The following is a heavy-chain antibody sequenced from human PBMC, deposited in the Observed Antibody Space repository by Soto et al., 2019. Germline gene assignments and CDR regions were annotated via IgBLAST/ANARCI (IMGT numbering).Heavy chain of an antibody. Sequence: QVQLVQSGAEVKKPGASVKVSCKASGYTFTSYDINWVRQATGQGLEWMGWMNPNSGNTGYAQKFQGRVTMTRNTSISTAYMELSSLRSEDTAVYYYGSGRRQLPPKFYYYYGMDVWGQGTTVTVSS. CDR1: GYTFTSYD. J-gene: IGHJ6*02. CDR2: MNPNSGNT. CDR3: GSGRRQLPPKFYYYYGMDV. D-gene: IGHD3-10*01. V-gene: IGHV1-8*01.